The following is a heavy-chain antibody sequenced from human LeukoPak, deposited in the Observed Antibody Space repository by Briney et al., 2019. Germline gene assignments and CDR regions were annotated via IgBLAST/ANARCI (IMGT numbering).Heavy chain of an antibody. CDR1: GFAFSSSW. Sequence: PGGSLRLSCAASGFAFSSSWMSWVRQAPGKGLEWVANIKQDGSETYYVDSLKGRFTVSRDNAKNSVYLQTNNLRAEDTAVYYCARRAPGYCITTSCPDTYYYYYYMDVWGKGTTVTVSS. J-gene: IGHJ6*03. CDR2: IKQDGSET. CDR3: ARRAPGYCITTSCPDTYYYYYYMDV. D-gene: IGHD2-2*01. V-gene: IGHV3-7*01.